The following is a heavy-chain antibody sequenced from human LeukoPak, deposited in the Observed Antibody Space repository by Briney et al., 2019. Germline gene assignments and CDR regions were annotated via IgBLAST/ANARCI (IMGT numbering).Heavy chain of an antibody. D-gene: IGHD3-22*01. J-gene: IGHJ6*02. CDR3: AREVYDGSSPRPYYYGVDV. Sequence: GGSLRLSCVASTFIFSDYDMHWVRQPAGKGLEWVSAIDAAGSTYYSASVKGRFIISRENAKNSLYLQMNSLRVEDTAVYYCAREVYDGSSPRPYYYGVDVWGQGTTVTVSS. CDR1: TFIFSDYD. V-gene: IGHV3-13*04. CDR2: IDAAGST.